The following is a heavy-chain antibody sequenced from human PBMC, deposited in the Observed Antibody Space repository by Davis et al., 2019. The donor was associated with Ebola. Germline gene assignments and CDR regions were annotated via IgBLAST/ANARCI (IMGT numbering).Heavy chain of an antibody. Sequence: AASVKVSCKTSGGTFTNYAVNWVRQAPGQGLEWMGRIIPILGIANYAQKFQGRVTITADKSTSTAYMELSSLRSEDTAVYYCTRVLYSSSPYYYYGMDVWGQGTTVTVSS. CDR2: IIPILGIA. V-gene: IGHV1-69*04. CDR3: TRVLYSSSPYYYYGMDV. CDR1: GGTFTNYA. D-gene: IGHD6-6*01. J-gene: IGHJ6*02.